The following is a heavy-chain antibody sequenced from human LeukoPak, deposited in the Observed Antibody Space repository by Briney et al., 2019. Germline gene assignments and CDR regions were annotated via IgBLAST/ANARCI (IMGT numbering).Heavy chain of an antibody. V-gene: IGHV3-30*18. CDR2: ISYDASNK. J-gene: IGHJ4*02. CDR3: AKSHGYSYGFDY. CDR1: GFTFSRYG. Sequence: GGSLRLSCAASGFTFSRYGMHWVRQTPGKGLEWVAVISYDASNKYYADSVKGRFTISRDNSKNTLYLQMNSLRAEDTAVYYCAKSHGYSYGFDYWGQGTLLTVSS. D-gene: IGHD5-18*01.